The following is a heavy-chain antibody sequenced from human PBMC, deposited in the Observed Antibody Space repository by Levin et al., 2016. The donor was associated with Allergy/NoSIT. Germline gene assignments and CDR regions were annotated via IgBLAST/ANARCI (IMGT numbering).Heavy chain of an antibody. CDR2: INPSGGST. J-gene: IGHJ5*02. D-gene: IGHD3-3*01. CDR3: ARDPANYDFWSGLERSPDNWFDP. Sequence: WVRQAPGQGLEWMGIINPSGGSTSYAQKFQGRVTMTRDTSTSTVYMELSSLRSEDTAVYYCARDPANYDFWSGLERSPDNWFDPWGQGTLVTVSS. V-gene: IGHV1-46*01.